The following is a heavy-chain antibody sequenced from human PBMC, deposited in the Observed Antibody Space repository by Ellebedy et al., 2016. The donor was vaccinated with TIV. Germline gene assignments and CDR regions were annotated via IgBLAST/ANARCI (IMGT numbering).Heavy chain of an antibody. Sequence: MPSETLSLTCAVSGGSISSGGYSWSWIRQPPGKGLEWVGFMHHGGSTYYNPSLESRATISVDRSKNQFSLKVSSVTAADTAVYYCARAAIAAKFAAEIFDYWGQGTLVTVSS. J-gene: IGHJ4*02. CDR2: MHHGGST. CDR1: GGSISSGGYS. V-gene: IGHV4-30-2*01. D-gene: IGHD2-15*01. CDR3: ARAAIAAKFAAEIFDY.